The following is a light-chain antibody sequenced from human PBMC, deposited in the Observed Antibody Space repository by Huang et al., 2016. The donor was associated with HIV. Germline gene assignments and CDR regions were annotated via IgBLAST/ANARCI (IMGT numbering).Light chain of an antibody. CDR1: QSIKSY. CDR2: AAS. Sequence: DIQMTQSPSSLSASVGDRVTVTCRASQSIKSYLNWYQQKPGRAPNVLISAASNLESGVPPRFSGSGSGTDFTRTITSLQAEDYATYYCQQSYSSPWTFGLGTKVEIK. CDR3: QQSYSSPWT. J-gene: IGKJ1*01. V-gene: IGKV1-39*01.